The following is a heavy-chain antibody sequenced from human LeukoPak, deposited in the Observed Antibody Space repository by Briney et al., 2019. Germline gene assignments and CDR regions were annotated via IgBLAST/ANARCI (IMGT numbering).Heavy chain of an antibody. V-gene: IGHV4-4*02. J-gene: IGHJ4*02. CDR3: ASLRPHYSSSSVFDY. D-gene: IGHD6-6*01. CDR1: GGSISSSNW. CDR2: IYHSGST. Sequence: SETLSLTCAVSGGSISSSNWWSWVRQPPGKGLEWIGEIYHSGSTNYNPSLKSRVTISVDKSKNQFSLKLSSVTAADTAVFYCASLRPHYSSSSVFDYWGQGTLVTVSS.